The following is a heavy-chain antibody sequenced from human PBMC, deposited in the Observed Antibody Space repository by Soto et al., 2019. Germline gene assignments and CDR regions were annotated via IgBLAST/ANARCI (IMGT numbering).Heavy chain of an antibody. D-gene: IGHD3-3*01. V-gene: IGHV4-4*02. CDR3: VQHGYYSLES. J-gene: IGHJ4*02. CDR2: IHHSGGT. CDR1: GDSIISHDW. Sequence: QVHLQESGPGLVTPSGTLSLTCTVSGDSIISHDWWSWGRQPPGQALEWIGEIHHSGGTNYKPSLRRRLSISVVNAKHHFSVKRSSVTAADTAMDHCVQHGYYSLESWGQGTAVTVSS.